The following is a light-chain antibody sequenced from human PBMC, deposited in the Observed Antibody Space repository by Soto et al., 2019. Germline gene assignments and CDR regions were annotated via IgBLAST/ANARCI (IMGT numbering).Light chain of an antibody. V-gene: IGKV3-11*01. CDR2: DAY. Sequence: EIVLTQSPATLSLSPGERATLSCRASQSVSSYLAWYQQRPGQAPRLLIYDAYNRATGIPARFSGSGSGTDFTLTISSLEPEDFAVYYCQQRSNWPLSLTFGGGTKVAFK. CDR3: QQRSNWPLSLT. J-gene: IGKJ4*01. CDR1: QSVSSY.